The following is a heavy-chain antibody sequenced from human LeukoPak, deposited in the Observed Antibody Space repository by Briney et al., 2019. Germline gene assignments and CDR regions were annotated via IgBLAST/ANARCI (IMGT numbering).Heavy chain of an antibody. J-gene: IGHJ4*02. CDR1: GFTFSGYG. CDR2: ISYDGSNK. V-gene: IGHV3-30*18. CDR3: AKDRNYGANPETTYFDY. Sequence: GRSLRLSCAASGFTFSGYGMHWVRQAPGKGLEWVAVISYDGSNKYYADSVKGRFTISRDNSKNTLYLQMNSLRAEDTAVYYCAKDRNYGANPETTYFDYWGQGTLVTVSS. D-gene: IGHD4-23*01.